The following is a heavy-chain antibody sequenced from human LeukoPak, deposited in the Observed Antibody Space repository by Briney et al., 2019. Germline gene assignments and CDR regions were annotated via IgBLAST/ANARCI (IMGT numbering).Heavy chain of an antibody. Sequence: ASVKVSCKVSGYTFTDYHMHWVQQAPGKGLEWMGLVDPEDGGTIYAEKFQGRVTITADTSTDTAYMELSSLRSEDTAVYYCATSYTTGNDYWGQGTLVTVSS. CDR2: VDPEDGGT. D-gene: IGHD3-16*01. CDR1: GYTFTDYH. CDR3: ATSYTTGNDY. V-gene: IGHV1-69-2*01. J-gene: IGHJ4*02.